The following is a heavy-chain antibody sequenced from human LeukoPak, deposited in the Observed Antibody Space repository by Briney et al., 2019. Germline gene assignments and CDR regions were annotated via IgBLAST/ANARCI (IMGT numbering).Heavy chain of an antibody. V-gene: IGHV3-7*01. CDR1: GFTFRNYW. J-gene: IGHJ6*02. CDR2: ITQDGSEK. CDR3: AREGSSGWYPYYYFGMDV. Sequence: PGGSLRLSCEASGFTFRNYWMNWVRQAPRKGLEWVANITQDGSEKNYVDSVKGRFTISRDNAKNSLYLQMNSLRAEDTAVYYCAREGSSGWYPYYYFGMDVWGQGTTVTVSS. D-gene: IGHD6-19*01.